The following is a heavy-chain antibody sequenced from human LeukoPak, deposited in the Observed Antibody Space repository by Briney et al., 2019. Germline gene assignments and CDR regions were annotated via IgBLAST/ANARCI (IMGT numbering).Heavy chain of an antibody. J-gene: IGHJ3*02. CDR3: AKEAHIVVVPAALDI. CDR1: GFTFSGYG. CDR2: IRYDGSNK. D-gene: IGHD2-2*01. V-gene: IGHV3-30*02. Sequence: GGSLRLSCAASGFTFSGYGMHWVRQAPGKGLEWVAFIRYDGSNKYYADSVKGRFTISRDNSKNTLYLQMNSLRVEDTAVYYCAKEAHIVVVPAALDIWGQGTMVTVSS.